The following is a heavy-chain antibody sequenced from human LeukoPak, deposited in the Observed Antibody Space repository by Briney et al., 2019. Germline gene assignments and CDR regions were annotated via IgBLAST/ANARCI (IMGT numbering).Heavy chain of an antibody. CDR1: GFTFDDYA. J-gene: IGHJ4*02. CDR2: ISWNSGSM. Sequence: GGSLRLSCAASGFTFDDYAMHWVRQAPGKGLEWVSGISWNSGSMGYADSVKGRFTISRDNAKNTLYLQMNSLRVEDTAVYYCMLVGATTQPPDYWGQGTLVTVSS. D-gene: IGHD1-26*01. V-gene: IGHV3-9*01. CDR3: MLVGATTQPPDY.